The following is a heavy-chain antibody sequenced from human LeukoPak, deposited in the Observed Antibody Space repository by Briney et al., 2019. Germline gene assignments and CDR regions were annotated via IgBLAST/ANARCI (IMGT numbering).Heavy chain of an antibody. CDR1: GFTFSDYY. CDR3: ARVKTWGSGPFDY. J-gene: IGHJ4*02. V-gene: IGHV3-11*01. Sequence: GGSLRLSCAASGFTFSDYYMGWIRQAPGKGLEWVSYISSSGSTIYYADSVKGRFTMSRDNAKNSLYLQMNSLRAEDTAVYYCARVKTWGSGPFDYWGQGTLVTVSS. D-gene: IGHD7-27*01. CDR2: ISSSGSTI.